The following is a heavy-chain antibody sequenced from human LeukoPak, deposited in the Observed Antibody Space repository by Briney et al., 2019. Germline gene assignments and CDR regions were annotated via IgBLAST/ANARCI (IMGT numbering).Heavy chain of an antibody. CDR3: ARDRFLEWLSSNWFDP. Sequence: PGGSLRLSXAASGFTFSSYSMNWVRQAPGKGLEWVSSISSSSSYIYYADSVKGRFTISRDNAKNSLYLQMNSLRAEDTAVYYCARDRFLEWLSSNWFDPWGQGTLVTVSS. CDR1: GFTFSSYS. V-gene: IGHV3-21*01. D-gene: IGHD3-3*01. J-gene: IGHJ5*02. CDR2: ISSSSSYI.